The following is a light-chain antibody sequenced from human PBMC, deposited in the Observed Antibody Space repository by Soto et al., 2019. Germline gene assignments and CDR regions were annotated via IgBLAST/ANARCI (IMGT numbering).Light chain of an antibody. CDR3: TSYAGSNTYV. Sequence: QSALTQPPSASGSPGQSVTISCTGTSSDVGGYNSVSWYQQHPGKAPKLMIFEVSKRPSGVPDRFSGSKSGNTASLTVSGLQADDEADYYCTSYAGSNTYVFGTGTKLTVL. J-gene: IGLJ1*01. CDR2: EVS. V-gene: IGLV2-8*01. CDR1: SSDVGGYNS.